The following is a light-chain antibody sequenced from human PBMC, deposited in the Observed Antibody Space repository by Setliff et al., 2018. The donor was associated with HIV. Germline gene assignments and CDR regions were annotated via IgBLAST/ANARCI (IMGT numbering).Light chain of an antibody. J-gene: IGLJ2*01. CDR2: HVN. CDR1: SSDVGGHDC. Sequence: QSPLAQPASVSGSPGQSITISCTGTSSDVGGHDCVSWYQHHPGKAPKLIIYHVNKRPSGVSNRFSGSKSGNTASLTISGLQADDEADYYCCSYGGGPTLFGGGTQLTVL. CDR3: CSYGGGPTL. V-gene: IGLV2-23*02.